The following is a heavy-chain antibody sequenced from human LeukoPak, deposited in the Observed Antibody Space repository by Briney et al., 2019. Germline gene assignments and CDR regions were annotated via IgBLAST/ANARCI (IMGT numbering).Heavy chain of an antibody. CDR3: ARGLRYFDYYYMDV. D-gene: IGHD3-9*01. CDR2: INPNSGGT. J-gene: IGHJ6*03. V-gene: IGHV1-2*02. CDR1: GYTFTGYY. Sequence: ASVKVSCKASGYTFTGYYMHWVRQAPGQGLEWMGWINPNSGGTNYAQKFQGRVTMTSDTSISTAYMELSRLRSDDTAVYYCARGLRYFDYYYMDVWGKGTTVTISS.